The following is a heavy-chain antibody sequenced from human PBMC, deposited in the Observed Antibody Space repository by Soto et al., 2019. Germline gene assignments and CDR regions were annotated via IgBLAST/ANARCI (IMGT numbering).Heavy chain of an antibody. V-gene: IGHV3-33*01. CDR2: IGYDGSNK. CDR3: AILPSSLGVGY. Sequence: QVQLVESGGGVVQPGRSLRLSCAASGFTFSSYGMHWVRQAPGKGLEWVAVIGYDGSNKYYADSVKGRFTISRDNSKNTLYLQVNSLGAEDTAVYYCAILPSSLGVGYWGQGTLVTVSS. J-gene: IGHJ4*02. CDR1: GFTFSSYG. D-gene: IGHD6-13*01.